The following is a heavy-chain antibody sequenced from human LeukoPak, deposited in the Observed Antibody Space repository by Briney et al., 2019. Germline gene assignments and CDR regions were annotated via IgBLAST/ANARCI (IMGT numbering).Heavy chain of an antibody. CDR2: ISNSDGST. Sequence: EGSLRLSCAASGFTFSSYAMSWVRQAPGKGLEWVSTISNSDGSTYYADSVKGRFTISRDNSENTLYLQMDSLRAEDTAVYYCAKATGYLLWGQGTLVTVSS. CDR3: AKATGYLL. D-gene: IGHD1-14*01. V-gene: IGHV3-23*01. CDR1: GFTFSSYA. J-gene: IGHJ4*02.